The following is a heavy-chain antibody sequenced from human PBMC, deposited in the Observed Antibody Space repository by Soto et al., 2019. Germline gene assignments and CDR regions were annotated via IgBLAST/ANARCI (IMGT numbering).Heavy chain of an antibody. Sequence: EVQLLESGGGLVQPGGSLRLSCAASGFTFSSYAMSWVRQAPGKGLEWVSAISGSGGSTYYADSVKGRFTISRDNSKNALDLQMNSLRAEDTAVYYCAKDRIAARLRGNWFDPWGQGTLVTVSS. CDR1: GFTFSSYA. V-gene: IGHV3-23*01. D-gene: IGHD6-6*01. J-gene: IGHJ5*02. CDR2: ISGSGGST. CDR3: AKDRIAARLRGNWFDP.